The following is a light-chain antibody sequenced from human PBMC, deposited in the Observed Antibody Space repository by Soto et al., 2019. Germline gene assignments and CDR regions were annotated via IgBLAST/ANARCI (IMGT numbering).Light chain of an antibody. CDR1: QYIVTN. V-gene: IGKV3-15*01. J-gene: IGKJ1*01. Sequence: EIVMTQSPGTLSVSPGERATLSCRASQYIVTNLAWYQQKPGQAPRLLIFAASTRAPGIPARFSGSGSGTEFTLTIRSLQSADFGVYYCQQYYSWPRGTFGQGTKGDIK. CDR2: AAS. CDR3: QQYYSWPRGT.